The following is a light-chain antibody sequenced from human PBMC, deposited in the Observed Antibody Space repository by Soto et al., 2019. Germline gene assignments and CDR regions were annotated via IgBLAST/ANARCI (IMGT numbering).Light chain of an antibody. J-gene: IGKJ1*01. V-gene: IGKV3-20*01. CDR2: GAS. Sequence: EIVLTQSPATLSLSPGESATLSCRASRSVSSYLAWYQQKPGQAPMLLIYGASSSATGIPDRFSGSGSGTDFTLTISRLEPEDFAVYYCQQYGSSPWTFGQGTKVDIK. CDR1: RSVSSY. CDR3: QQYGSSPWT.